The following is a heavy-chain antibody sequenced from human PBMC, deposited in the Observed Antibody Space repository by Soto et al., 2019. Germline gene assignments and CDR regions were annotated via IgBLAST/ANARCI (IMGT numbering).Heavy chain of an antibody. CDR1: GDTFTDYY. J-gene: IGHJ6*03. D-gene: IGHD5-12*01. V-gene: IGHV1-2*04. CDR2: INPNSGVT. Sequence: QVQLVQSGAEVKKPGASVTVSCRSSGDTFTDYYMHWVRQAPGQGLGWMGWINPNSGVTKYAQKFQGWVTMTRDTSIRTVYMQLSRLRSDDTAVYYCARESGGATATLDYYYFYMGVWGTGTTVTVSS. CDR3: ARESGGATATLDYYYFYMGV.